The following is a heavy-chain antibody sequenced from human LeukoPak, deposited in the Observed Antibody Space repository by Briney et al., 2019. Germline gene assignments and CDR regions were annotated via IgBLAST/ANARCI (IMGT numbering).Heavy chain of an antibody. CDR3: ARDRGSREDGMDV. J-gene: IGHJ6*02. V-gene: IGHV3-33*01. CDR2: IWYDGNNK. CDR1: GFTFSSYG. Sequence: GRSLRLSCAASGFTFSSYGMHWVRQAPGKGLEWVAVIWYDGNNKYYADFVKGRFTISRDNSKNTLYLQMNSLRAEDTAVYNCARDRGSREDGMDVWGQGTTVTVSS. D-gene: IGHD1-26*01.